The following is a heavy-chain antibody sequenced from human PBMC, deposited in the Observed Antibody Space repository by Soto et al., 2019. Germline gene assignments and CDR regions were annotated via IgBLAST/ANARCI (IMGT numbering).Heavy chain of an antibody. CDR3: ARDWFPPYLERGYSYGNDDYYYYMDV. CDR1: GFTFSDYY. V-gene: IGHV3-11*01. D-gene: IGHD5-18*01. Sequence: PGGSLRLSCAASGFTFSDYYMSWIRQAPGKGLEWVSYISSSGSTIHYADSVKGRFTISRDNAKNSLYLQMNSLRAEDTAVYYCARDWFPPYLERGYSYGNDDYYYYMDVWGKGTTVTVSS. J-gene: IGHJ6*03. CDR2: ISSSGSTI.